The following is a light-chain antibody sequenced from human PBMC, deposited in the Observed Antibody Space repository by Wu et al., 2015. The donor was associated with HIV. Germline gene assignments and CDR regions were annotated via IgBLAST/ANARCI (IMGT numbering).Light chain of an antibody. CDR3: QQRRNWPRT. CDR2: GSS. CDR1: QSVRFNY. Sequence: EIVLTQSPVTLSLSPGERATLSCRASQSVRFNYLAWYQQKPGQAPRLLIFGSSSRATGIPDRFSGSGSGTDFTLTISSLEPEDFAVYYCQQRRNWPRTFGGGTKVEIK. V-gene: IGKV3D-20*02. J-gene: IGKJ4*01.